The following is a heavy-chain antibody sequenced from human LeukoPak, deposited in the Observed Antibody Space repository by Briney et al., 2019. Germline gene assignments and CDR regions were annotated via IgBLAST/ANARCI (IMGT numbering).Heavy chain of an antibody. D-gene: IGHD2-2*02. V-gene: IGHV3-7*01. Sequence: PGGSLRLSCAASGFTSSSYWMSWVRQAPGKGLEWVANIKQDGSEKYYVDSVKGRFTISRDNAKNSLYLQMNSLRAEDTAVYYCARDLVVPAAIPFYYYYYMDVWGKGTTVTVSS. CDR1: GFTSSSYW. CDR2: IKQDGSEK. CDR3: ARDLVVPAAIPFYYYYYMDV. J-gene: IGHJ6*03.